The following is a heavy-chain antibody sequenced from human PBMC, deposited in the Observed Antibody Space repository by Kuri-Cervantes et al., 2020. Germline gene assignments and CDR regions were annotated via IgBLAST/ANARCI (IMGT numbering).Heavy chain of an antibody. CDR3: ARVNPEYYFDY. J-gene: IGHJ4*02. V-gene: IGHV3-NL1*01. Sequence: GGSLRLSCAPSGFIFTAYGMHWVRQAPGKGLEWVSAISGSGSYTYYADSVKGRFTISGDNSKNTLYLQMNSLRAEDTAVYYCARVNPEYYFDYWGQGTLVTVSS. CDR2: ISGSGSYT. CDR1: GFIFTAYG.